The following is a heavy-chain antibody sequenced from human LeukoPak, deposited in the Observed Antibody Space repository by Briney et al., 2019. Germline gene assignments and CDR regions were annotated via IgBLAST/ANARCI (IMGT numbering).Heavy chain of an antibody. CDR2: ISYDGSNK. Sequence: GGSLRLSCAASGFTFSSYGMHWVRQAPGKGLEWVAIISYDGSNKYYADSVQGRFTISRDNSKNTLYLQMNSLRAEDTAVYYCAKDFGGGSGCYDLWGRGTLVNVSS. CDR3: AKDFGGGSGCYDL. J-gene: IGHJ2*01. D-gene: IGHD6-19*01. V-gene: IGHV3-30*18. CDR1: GFTFSSYG.